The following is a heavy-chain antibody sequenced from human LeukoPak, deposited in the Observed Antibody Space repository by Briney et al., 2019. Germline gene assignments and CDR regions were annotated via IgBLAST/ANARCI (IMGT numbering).Heavy chain of an antibody. V-gene: IGHV1-69*04. CDR3: ARDGYSYGYERLDY. D-gene: IGHD5-18*01. J-gene: IGHJ4*02. CDR1: GGTFSSYA. Sequence: SVKVSCTASGGTFSSYAISWVRQAPGQGLEWMGRIIPILGIANYAQKFQGRVTITADTSTSTAYMELRSLRSDDTAVYYCARDGYSYGYERLDYWGQGTLVTVSS. CDR2: IIPILGIA.